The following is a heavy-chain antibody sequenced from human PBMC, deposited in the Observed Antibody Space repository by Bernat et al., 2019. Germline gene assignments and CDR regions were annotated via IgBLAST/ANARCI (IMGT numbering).Heavy chain of an antibody. V-gene: IGHV4-39*01. J-gene: IGHJ6*02. CDR2: INYSGST. CDR3: ARQDYGSGSYYNHYYYGMDV. CDR1: GGSISSSSYY. D-gene: IGHD3-10*01. Sequence: QLQLQESGPGLVKPSETLSLTCTVSGGSISSSSYYWGWIRQPPGKGLEWIGSINYSGSTYYNPSLESRVTISVDTSKNQFSLKLSSVTAAATAVYDCARQDYGSGSYYNHYYYGMDVWGQGTTVTVSS.